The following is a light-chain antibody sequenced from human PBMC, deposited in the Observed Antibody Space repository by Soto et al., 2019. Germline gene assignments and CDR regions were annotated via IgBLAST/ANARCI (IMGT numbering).Light chain of an antibody. Sequence: EIVLTQSPGTLSLSPGERATLSCRASQSVSSTYLAWYQQNPGQAPRLLIYGASSRATGIPDGFSGSGSGADFTLTISRLEPEDFAVYYCQHYGSLVLTFGGGTKVEIK. CDR2: GAS. J-gene: IGKJ4*01. V-gene: IGKV3-20*01. CDR1: QSVSSTY. CDR3: QHYGSLVLT.